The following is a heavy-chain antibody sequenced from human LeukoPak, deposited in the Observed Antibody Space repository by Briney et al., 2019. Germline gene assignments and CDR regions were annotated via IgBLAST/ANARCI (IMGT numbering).Heavy chain of an antibody. CDR3: ARHVPPMVRGDRGFDY. Sequence: SETLSLTCTVSGGSISSYYWSWIRQPPGKGLEWIGYIYYSGSTNYNPSLKSRVTISVDTSKNQFSLKLSYVTAADTAVYYCARHVPPMVRGDRGFDYWGQGTLVTVSS. CDR1: GGSISSYY. V-gene: IGHV4-59*08. D-gene: IGHD3-10*01. CDR2: IYYSGST. J-gene: IGHJ4*02.